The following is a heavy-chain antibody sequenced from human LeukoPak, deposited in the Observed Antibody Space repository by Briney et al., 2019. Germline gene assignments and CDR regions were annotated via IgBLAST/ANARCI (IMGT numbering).Heavy chain of an antibody. J-gene: IGHJ6*04. Sequence: RSSETLSLTCAVSGYSISSGYYWGWIRQPPGKGLEWIGSIYHSGSTYYNPSLKSRVTISVDTSKNQFSLKLSSVTAADTAVYYCATPIFGVAPDVWGKGTTVTVSS. D-gene: IGHD3-3*01. CDR3: ATPIFGVAPDV. V-gene: IGHV4-38-2*01. CDR2: IYHSGST. CDR1: GYSISSGYY.